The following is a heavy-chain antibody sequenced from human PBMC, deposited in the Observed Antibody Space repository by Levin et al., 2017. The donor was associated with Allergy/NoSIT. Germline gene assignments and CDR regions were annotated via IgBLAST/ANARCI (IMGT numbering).Heavy chain of an antibody. J-gene: IGHJ4*02. V-gene: IGHV1-46*01. CDR3: ARDVRESSGIAAAGMIDY. CDR1: GYTFTNYY. D-gene: IGHD6-13*01. CDR2: INPSGGST. Sequence: ASVKVSCKASGYTFTNYYMHWVRQAPGQGLEWMGIINPSGGSTSYAQKFQGRVTMTRDTSTSTVYMELSSLRSEDTAVYYCARDVRESSGIAAAGMIDYWGQGTLVTVSS.